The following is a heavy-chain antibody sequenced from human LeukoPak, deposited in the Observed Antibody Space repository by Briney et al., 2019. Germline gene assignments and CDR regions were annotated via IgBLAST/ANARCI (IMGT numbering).Heavy chain of an antibody. CDR2: ISYDGSHK. J-gene: IGHJ4*02. D-gene: IGHD3-22*01. CDR1: GFTFSSYA. CDR3: ARSSDGSGYSFDY. V-gene: IGHV3-30-3*01. Sequence: GGALRLSCAASGFTFSSYAMHWVRQAPGKGLEWVAVISYDGSHKYYADSVKGRFTISRDNSKNTLYLQMNSLRAEGTAVYNCARSSDGSGYSFDYWGQGTLVTVSS.